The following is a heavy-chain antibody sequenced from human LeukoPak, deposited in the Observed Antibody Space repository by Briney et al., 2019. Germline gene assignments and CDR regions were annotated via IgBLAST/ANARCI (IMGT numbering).Heavy chain of an antibody. CDR1: GYTFTSYG. D-gene: IGHD3-22*01. CDR3: ARDEVTYYYDSSGCYPLDY. V-gene: IGHV1-18*01. Sequence: ASVKVSCKASGYTFTSYGISWVRQAPGQGLEWMGWISAYNGNTNYAQKLQGRVTMTTDTSTSTAYMELRSLRSDDTAVYYCARDEVTYYYDSSGCYPLDYWGQGTLVTVSS. CDR2: ISAYNGNT. J-gene: IGHJ4*02.